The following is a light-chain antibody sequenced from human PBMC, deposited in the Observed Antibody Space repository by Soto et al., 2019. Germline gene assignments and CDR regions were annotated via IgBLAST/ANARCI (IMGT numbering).Light chain of an antibody. Sequence: DIQMTQSPSTLSASVGERVTITCRASQSISSWLVWYQQKPGKAPKLLIYKASSLESGVPARFSGSGSGTEFTLTISSLQPDDFATYYCQQYNSYSGTFGQGTKVDI. CDR2: KAS. V-gene: IGKV1-5*03. J-gene: IGKJ1*01. CDR3: QQYNSYSGT. CDR1: QSISSW.